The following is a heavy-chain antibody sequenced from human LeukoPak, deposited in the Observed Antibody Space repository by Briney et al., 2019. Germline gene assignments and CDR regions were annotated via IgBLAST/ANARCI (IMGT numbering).Heavy chain of an antibody. J-gene: IGHJ4*02. CDR3: ASSPPYCSGGSCYLFDY. Sequence: SVKVSCKASGGTFSIYAISWVRQAPGQGLEWMGGIIPIFGTANYAQKFQGRVTITADESTSTAYMELSGLRSEDTAVYYCASSPPYCSGGSCYLFDYWGQGTLVTVSS. D-gene: IGHD2-15*01. V-gene: IGHV1-69*13. CDR2: IIPIFGTA. CDR1: GGTFSIYA.